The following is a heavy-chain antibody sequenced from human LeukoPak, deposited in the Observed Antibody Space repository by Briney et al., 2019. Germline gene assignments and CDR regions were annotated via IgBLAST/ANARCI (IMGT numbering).Heavy chain of an antibody. CDR3: ASVSAAGTTEFFQH. J-gene: IGHJ1*01. D-gene: IGHD6-13*01. Sequence: SETLSLTCTVSGGSIRSYYWSWIRQPTGKGLEWIGRIYTSGSSNYNPSLKSPVTMLVDPSINQFSLKLSSVPGAESVGYYCASVSAAGTTEFFQHGGQGTLVTVFS. V-gene: IGHV4-4*07. CDR1: GGSIRSYY. CDR2: IYTSGSS.